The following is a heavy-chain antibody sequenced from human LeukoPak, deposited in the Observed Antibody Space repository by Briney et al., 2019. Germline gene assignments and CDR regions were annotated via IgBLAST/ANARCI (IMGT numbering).Heavy chain of an antibody. Sequence: HSETLSLTCTVSGGSIRSTSYYWGWIRQPPGKGLEWIGSIRYSGSTYYNPSLKSRVTISVDTSKNQFSLKLSSVTAADTAVYYCGRLFYDFWSGHYYYYMDVWGKGTTVTVSS. CDR2: IRYSGST. V-gene: IGHV4-39*01. CDR3: GRLFYDFWSGHYYYYMDV. CDR1: GGSIRSTSYY. D-gene: IGHD3-3*01. J-gene: IGHJ6*03.